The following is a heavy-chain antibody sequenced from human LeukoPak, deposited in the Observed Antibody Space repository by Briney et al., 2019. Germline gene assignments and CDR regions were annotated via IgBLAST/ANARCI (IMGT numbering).Heavy chain of an antibody. CDR3: ARVIYSGWEGELSD. V-gene: IGHV3-21*01. CDR2: ISSSSSYI. CDR1: GFTFSSYS. Sequence: GGSLRLSCAASGFTFSSYSMNWVRQAPGKGLEWVSSISSSSSYIYYADSVKGRFAISRDNAKNSLYLQMNSLRAEDTAVYYCARVIYSGWEGELSDWGQGTLVTVSS. J-gene: IGHJ4*02. D-gene: IGHD6-19*01.